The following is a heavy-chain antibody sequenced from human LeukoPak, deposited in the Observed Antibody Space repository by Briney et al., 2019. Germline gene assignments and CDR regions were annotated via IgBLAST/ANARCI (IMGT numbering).Heavy chain of an antibody. CDR3: AKDSFSYYYYYMDV. J-gene: IGHJ6*03. V-gene: IGHV3-30*02. Sequence: PGGSLRLSCAASGFTFSSYGMHWVRQAPGKGLEWVAFIRYDGSNKYYVDSVKGRFTISRDNSKNTLYLQMNSLRAEDTAVYYCAKDSFSYYYYYMDVWGKGTTVTVSS. CDR2: IRYDGSNK. CDR1: GFTFSSYG.